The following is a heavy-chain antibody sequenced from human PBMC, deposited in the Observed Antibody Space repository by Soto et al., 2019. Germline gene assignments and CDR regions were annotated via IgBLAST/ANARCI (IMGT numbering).Heavy chain of an antibody. CDR2: IYYTGSA. V-gene: IGHV4-31*03. Sequence: QVLLQESGPGLVKPSQTLSLTCTVSGGSISTGGHYWSWIRQHPGKGLEWIGYIYYTGSAYYNPSLKSRVTISVDTSKNQFSLKLTSVTAADTAVYYCARTLTEGSGSSDYWGQGTLVTVSS. D-gene: IGHD3-10*01. CDR1: GGSISTGGHY. CDR3: ARTLTEGSGSSDY. J-gene: IGHJ4*02.